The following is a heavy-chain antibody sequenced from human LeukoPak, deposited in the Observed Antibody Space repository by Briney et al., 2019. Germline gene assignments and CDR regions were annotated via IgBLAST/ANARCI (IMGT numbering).Heavy chain of an antibody. CDR3: ARSPNSGSYYPYWYFDL. J-gene: IGHJ2*01. CDR1: GGSISSYY. Sequence: SETLSLTCTVSGGSISSYYWSWIRQPAGKGLEWIGRIYTSGSTNYNPSLKSRVTMSVDTSKDQFSLKLSSVTAADTAVYYCARSPNSGSYYPYWYFDLWGRGTLVTVSS. V-gene: IGHV4-4*07. CDR2: IYTSGST. D-gene: IGHD1-26*01.